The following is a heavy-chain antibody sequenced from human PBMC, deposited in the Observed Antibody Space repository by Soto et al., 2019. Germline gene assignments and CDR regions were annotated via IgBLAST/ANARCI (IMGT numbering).Heavy chain of an antibody. J-gene: IGHJ4*02. Sequence: PGGSLRLSCAASGLTFSSYGMHWVRQAPGKGLEWVAVISYDGSNKYYADSVKGRFTISRDNSKNTLYLQMNSLRAEDTAVYYCAKSELLRYFDYWGQGTLVTVSS. D-gene: IGHD1-26*01. V-gene: IGHV3-30*18. CDR1: GLTFSSYG. CDR3: AKSELLRYFDY. CDR2: ISYDGSNK.